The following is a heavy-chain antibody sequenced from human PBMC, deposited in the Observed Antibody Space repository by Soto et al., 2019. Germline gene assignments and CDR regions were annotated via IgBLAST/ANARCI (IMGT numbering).Heavy chain of an antibody. Sequence: GGSLRLSCTASGFTFGDYAMSWFRQAPGKGLEWVGFIRSKAYGGTTEYAASVKGRFTISRDDSKSIAYLQMNSLKTEDTAVYYCTRAPDYGDYFLGDAFDIWGQGTMVTVSS. CDR2: IRSKAYGGTT. V-gene: IGHV3-49*03. J-gene: IGHJ3*02. CDR1: GFTFGDYA. CDR3: TRAPDYGDYFLGDAFDI. D-gene: IGHD4-17*01.